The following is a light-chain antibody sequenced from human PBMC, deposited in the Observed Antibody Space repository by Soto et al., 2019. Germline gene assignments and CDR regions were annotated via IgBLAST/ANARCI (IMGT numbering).Light chain of an antibody. V-gene: IGKV3D-11*03. CDR2: QTS. CDR3: QQYDSSPKT. J-gene: IGKJ1*01. Sequence: EIVLTQSPATLSSFPGDRVTLSCRASQYINTRLAWYQHRPGQAPRLLIYQTSIRAAGIPARFSASGTGTDFTLTISDVQPEDFAVYYCQQYDSSPKTFDQGTKVDIK. CDR1: QYINTR.